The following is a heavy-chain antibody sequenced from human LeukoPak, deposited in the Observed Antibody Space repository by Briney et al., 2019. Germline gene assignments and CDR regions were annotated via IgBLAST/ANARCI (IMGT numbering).Heavy chain of an antibody. Sequence: GGSLRLSCAASGFTFSDYYMSWIRQAPGKGLEWVSAISGSGGSTYYADSVKGRFTISRDNSKNTLYLQMNSLRAEDTAVYYCAKARSFSVTTALDYWGQGTLVTVSS. J-gene: IGHJ4*02. CDR2: ISGSGGST. V-gene: IGHV3-23*01. CDR1: GFTFSDYY. D-gene: IGHD4-17*01. CDR3: AKARSFSVTTALDY.